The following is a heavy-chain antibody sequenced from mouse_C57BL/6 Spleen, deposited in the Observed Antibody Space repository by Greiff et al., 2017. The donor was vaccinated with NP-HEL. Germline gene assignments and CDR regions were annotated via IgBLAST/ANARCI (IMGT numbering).Heavy chain of an antibody. D-gene: IGHD4-1*01. CDR1: GYAFSSSW. J-gene: IGHJ1*03. CDR2: IYPGDGAT. Sequence: QVQLQQSGPELVKPGASVKISCKASGYAFSSSWMNWVKQRPGKGLEWIGRIYPGDGATNYNGQFKCKATPTADKTSSTAYMQLSILTSEDSAVYFCARGTGTWYFDVWGTGTTVTVSS. V-gene: IGHV1-82*01. CDR3: ARGTGTWYFDV.